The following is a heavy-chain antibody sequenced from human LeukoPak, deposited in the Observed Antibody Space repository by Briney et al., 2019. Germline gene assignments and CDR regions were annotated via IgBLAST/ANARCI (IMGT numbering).Heavy chain of an antibody. CDR1: GFTFSSYE. V-gene: IGHV3-66*01. J-gene: IGHJ6*03. CDR2: IYSGGDT. D-gene: IGHD1-26*01. CDR3: ARRMGRDYFYMDV. Sequence: PGGSLRLSCAASGFTFSSYEMNWVRQAPGKGLEWVSVIYSGGDTYYADFVKGRFTISRDNPKNTLYLQMNSLRAEDTAVYYCARRMGRDYFYMDVWGKGTTVTISS.